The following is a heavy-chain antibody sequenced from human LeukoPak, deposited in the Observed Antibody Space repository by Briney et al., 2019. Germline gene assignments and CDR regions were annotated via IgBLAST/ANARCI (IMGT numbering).Heavy chain of an antibody. J-gene: IGHJ5*02. CDR3: ARDYCTRGGHCYKEDLFDP. D-gene: IGHD2-21*02. Sequence: EASVKVSCKASGYTFGIYGISWVRQAPGQGLEWMAWTSPYDGDTNYAQKFEGRVTMTTERSTNTAYMELRSLRSDDTAIYYCARDYCTRGGHCYKEDLFDPWGQGTLVTVSA. V-gene: IGHV1-18*01. CDR2: TSPYDGDT. CDR1: GYTFGIYG.